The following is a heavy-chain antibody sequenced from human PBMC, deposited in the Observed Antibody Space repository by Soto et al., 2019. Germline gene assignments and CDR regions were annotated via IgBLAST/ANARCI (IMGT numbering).Heavy chain of an antibody. CDR1: GFTFSSYA. D-gene: IGHD1-1*01. Sequence: PGGSLRLSCAASGFTFSSYAMHWVRQAPGKGLEYVSAISSNGGSTYYANSVKGRFTISRDNSKNTLYLQMGSLRAEDMAVYYCARGHLNPPGYYYYYYYMDVWGKGTTVTVSS. V-gene: IGHV3-64*01. CDR2: ISSNGGST. J-gene: IGHJ6*03. CDR3: ARGHLNPPGYYYYYYYMDV.